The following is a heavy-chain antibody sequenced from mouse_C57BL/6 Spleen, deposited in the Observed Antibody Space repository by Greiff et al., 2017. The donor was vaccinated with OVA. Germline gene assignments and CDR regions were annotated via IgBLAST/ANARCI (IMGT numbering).Heavy chain of an antibody. D-gene: IGHD2-10*01. Sequence: QVQLQQSGAELVRPGASVKLSCKASGYTFTDYYINWVKQRPGQGLEWIARIYPGSGNTYYNEKFTGKATLTAEKSSSTAYMQLSSLTSEDSAVYVCARDSYPYAMDYWGQGTSVTVSS. V-gene: IGHV1-76*01. CDR2: IYPGSGNT. CDR1: GYTFTDYY. CDR3: ARDSYPYAMDY. J-gene: IGHJ4*01.